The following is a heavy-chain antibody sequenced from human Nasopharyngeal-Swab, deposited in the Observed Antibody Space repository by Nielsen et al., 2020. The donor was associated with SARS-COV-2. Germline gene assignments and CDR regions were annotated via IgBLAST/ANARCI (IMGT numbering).Heavy chain of an antibody. J-gene: IGHJ4*02. Sequence: ESLKISCAASGFIFSASAIHWVRQASGKGLEWVGRIGDKDHNYATTYGASAQGRFTISRDDSKNTAFLQMDSLKTEDTALYYCTTDFYFDYWGQGTLVTVSS. CDR2: IGDKDHNYAT. V-gene: IGHV3-73*01. CDR3: TTDFYFDY. CDR1: GFIFSASA.